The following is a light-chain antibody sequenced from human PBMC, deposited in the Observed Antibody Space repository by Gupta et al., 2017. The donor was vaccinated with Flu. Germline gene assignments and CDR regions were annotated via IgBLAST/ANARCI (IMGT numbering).Light chain of an antibody. CDR3: QQYGTSPPIT. CDR1: QSINNNY. Sequence: EIVLTQSPGTLSLSPGQRDTLSCRASQSINNNYLAWYQQRPGQAPRLLIYGASSRATGIPDRFSGSGSGTDFTLTIARLDPEDFAVYFCQQYGTSPPITFGQGTRLEIQ. J-gene: IGKJ5*01. CDR2: GAS. V-gene: IGKV3-20*01.